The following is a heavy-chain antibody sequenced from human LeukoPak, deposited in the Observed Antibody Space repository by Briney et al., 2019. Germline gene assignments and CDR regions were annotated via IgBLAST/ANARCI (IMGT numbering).Heavy chain of an antibody. CDR3: ARDGFPGAVTQNEGWWFFDL. D-gene: IGHD4-17*01. CDR2: IWYDGSNK. Sequence: PGGSLRLSCAASGFTFSNYGMHWVRQGPGKGPEWLAVIWYDGSNKYYADSVRGRFTISRDNSKNTLYLQMNSLRAEDTAVYFCARDGFPGAVTQNEGWWFFDLWGRGTLVTVSS. V-gene: IGHV3-33*01. J-gene: IGHJ2*01. CDR1: GFTFSNYG.